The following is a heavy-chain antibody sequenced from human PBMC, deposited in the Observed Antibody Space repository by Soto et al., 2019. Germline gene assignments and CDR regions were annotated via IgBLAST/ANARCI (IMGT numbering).Heavy chain of an antibody. CDR2: MNPNTGNS. CDR3: ARRAETNGWNGFGADKYYFDF. CDR1: GYTFTSYY. J-gene: IGHJ4*02. V-gene: IGHV1-8*01. D-gene: IGHD1-1*01. Sequence: ASVNVSCKSSGYTFTSYYIYWVRQATGQGLECMGWMNPNTGNSGYAQKFQGRVTVTSDTSISTAHMELSSLRSEDTAVYYCARRAETNGWNGFGADKYYFDFWGQGTLVTVSS.